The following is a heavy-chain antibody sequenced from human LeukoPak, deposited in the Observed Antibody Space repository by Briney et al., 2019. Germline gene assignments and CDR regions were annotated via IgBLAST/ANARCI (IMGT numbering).Heavy chain of an antibody. Sequence: GGSLRLSCAASGFTFDDYGMTWVRRAPGKGREWVSGINWKGGRTGYADSVKGRFTISRDNAKNSLYLQMNSLTAEDMALYYCARDLRGYSYGHWYFDLWGRGTLVTVSS. CDR2: INWKGGRT. CDR3: ARDLRGYSYGHWYFDL. J-gene: IGHJ2*01. D-gene: IGHD5-18*01. V-gene: IGHV3-20*04. CDR1: GFTFDDYG.